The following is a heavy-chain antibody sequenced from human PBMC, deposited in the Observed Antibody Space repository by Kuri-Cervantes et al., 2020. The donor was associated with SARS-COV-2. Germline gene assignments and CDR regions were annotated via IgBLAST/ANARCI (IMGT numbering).Heavy chain of an antibody. CDR2: ISSSSSTI. CDR3: AREHLSVFYVFDY. CDR1: GFTFSSYS. V-gene: IGHV3-48*01. Sequence: GESLKISCAAYGFTFSSYSMNWVRQAPGKGLEWVSYISSSSSTIYYADSVKGRFTISRDNAKNSLYLQMNSLRAEDTAVYYCAREHLSVFYVFDYWGQGTLVTVSS. J-gene: IGHJ4*02. D-gene: IGHD5/OR15-5a*01.